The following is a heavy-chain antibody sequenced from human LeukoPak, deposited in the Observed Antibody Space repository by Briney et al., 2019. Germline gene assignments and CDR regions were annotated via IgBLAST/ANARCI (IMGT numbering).Heavy chain of an antibody. J-gene: IGHJ4*02. CDR1: GFTFSNYK. V-gene: IGHV3-21*01. CDR3: AIDPGTVDTPMVPVWDY. CDR2: ISLTSTYI. D-gene: IGHD5-18*01. Sequence: GVSLRLSCAASGFTFSNYKMNWVRQAPGRGLEWVSSISLTSTYIYYTDSVKGRFTISRDNAKNSLYMQMNSLRAEDTAVYYCAIDPGTVDTPMVPVWDYWGQGTVVTVSS.